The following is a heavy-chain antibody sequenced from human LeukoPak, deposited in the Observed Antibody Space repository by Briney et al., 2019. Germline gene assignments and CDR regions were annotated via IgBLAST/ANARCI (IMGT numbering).Heavy chain of an antibody. Sequence: ASVKVSCKASGYTFTSYGISWVRQAHGQGLEWMGGNSAYNGNTKYAQKLQGRVTMTTDTSTSTAYMELRSLRSDDTAVYYCARVSPPRGRSGSLYYFDYGGQGLLVTVSS. D-gene: IGHD3-10*01. CDR2: NSAYNGNT. V-gene: IGHV1-18*01. J-gene: IGHJ4*02. CDR3: ARVSPPRGRSGSLYYFDY. CDR1: GYTFTSYG.